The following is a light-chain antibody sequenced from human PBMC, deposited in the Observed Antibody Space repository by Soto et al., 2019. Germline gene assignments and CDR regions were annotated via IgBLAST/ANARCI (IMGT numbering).Light chain of an antibody. CDR3: GSYTSIATDV. CDR1: SSDVGGYNY. CDR2: DVS. V-gene: IGLV2-14*01. J-gene: IGLJ1*01. Sequence: QSVLTQPASVSGSPGQSITISCTGTSSDVGGYNYVSWYQQHPGKAPKLMIYDVSNRPSGVSSRFSGSKSGNTASLTISGLQAEDEADYYCGSYTSIATDVFGTGTKLTVL.